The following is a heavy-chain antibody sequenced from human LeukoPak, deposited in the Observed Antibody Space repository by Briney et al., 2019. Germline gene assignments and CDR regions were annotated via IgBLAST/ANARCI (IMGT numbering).Heavy chain of an antibody. CDR3: ARALGRELHIRWEYYYYGMDV. CDR2: INHSGST. D-gene: IGHD1-26*01. J-gene: IGHJ6*02. V-gene: IGHV4-34*01. Sequence: SETLSLTCAVYGGSFSGYYWSWIRQPPGKGLEWIGEINHSGSTNYNPSLKSRVTISVDTSKNQFSLKLSSVTAADTAVYYCARALGRELHIRWEYYYYGMDVWGQGTTVTVSS. CDR1: GGSFSGYY.